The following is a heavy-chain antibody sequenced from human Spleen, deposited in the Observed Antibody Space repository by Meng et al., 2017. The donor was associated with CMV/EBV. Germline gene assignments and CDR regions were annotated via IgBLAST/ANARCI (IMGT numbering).Heavy chain of an antibody. CDR3: ATGMIRGIITPFGESF. CDR1: GFTFSSYD. D-gene: IGHD3-10*01. Sequence: GESLKISGAASGFTFSSYDMHWVRQAPGKGLEWMAFIRYDETSKYYLDSVKGRFTISRDNSKNTLYLQMNSLRLEDTATYYCATGMIRGIITPFGESFWGQGTLVTVSS. V-gene: IGHV3-30*02. CDR2: IRYDETSK. J-gene: IGHJ4*02.